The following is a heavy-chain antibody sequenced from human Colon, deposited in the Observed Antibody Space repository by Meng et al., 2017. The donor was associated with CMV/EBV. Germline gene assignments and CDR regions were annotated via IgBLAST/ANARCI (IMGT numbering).Heavy chain of an antibody. V-gene: IGHV1-2*06. D-gene: IGHD1-1*01. J-gene: IGHJ3*02. CDR3: VSQGVLTTTNAFDI. CDR2: INPNGGIT. CDR1: GYTFTSYY. Sequence: AAVQVSCKASGYTFTSYYMHWLRQAPGQGLEWMGRINPNGGITDYAQTFQGRVTMTRDTSTTTAYMELNSLLSDDTAVYYCVSQGVLTTTNAFDIWGQGTMVTVSS.